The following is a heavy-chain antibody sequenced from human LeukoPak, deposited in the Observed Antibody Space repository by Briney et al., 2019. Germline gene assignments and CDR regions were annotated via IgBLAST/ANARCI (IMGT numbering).Heavy chain of an antibody. CDR2: ISGTGGST. D-gene: IGHD3/OR15-3a*01. CDR3: AEDWAGYFPY. J-gene: IGHJ4*02. Sequence: GGSLRLSCAASGFTFSSYAMSWVRQAPGKGLEWVSTISGTGGSTSYADSVEGRFTISRDNSKNTLYLQMNSLSAKDTAVYYCAEDWAGYFPYWGQGTLVTVSS. CDR1: GFTFSSYA. V-gene: IGHV3-23*01.